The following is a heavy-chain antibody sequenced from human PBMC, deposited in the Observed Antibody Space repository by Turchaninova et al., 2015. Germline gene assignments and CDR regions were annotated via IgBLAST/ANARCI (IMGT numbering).Heavy chain of an antibody. Sequence: QVQLKQWGAGLVKPSETLSLTCAIYGGSFSGYSWSWISRPPGKGLEWIGEINHSGSSNYNPSLKSRVTVSVDTSKNQFSLKLTSVTAADTAVYYCARVSSSFFGVVVNGGWFDPWGQGTLVTV. CDR2: INHSGSS. V-gene: IGHV4-34*01. CDR3: ARVSSSFFGVVVNGGWFDP. D-gene: IGHD3-3*01. CDR1: GGSFSGYS. J-gene: IGHJ5*02.